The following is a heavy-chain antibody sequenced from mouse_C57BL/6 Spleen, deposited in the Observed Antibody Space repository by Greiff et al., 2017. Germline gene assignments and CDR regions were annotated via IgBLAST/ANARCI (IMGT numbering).Heavy chain of an antibody. J-gene: IGHJ1*03. D-gene: IGHD1-1*01. CDR3: ARGYYYGSSYWYFAV. Sequence: VQLQQSGAELVKPGASVKLSCKASGYTFTSYWMQWVKQRPGQGLEWIGEIDPSDSYTNYNQKFKGKATLTVDTSSSTAYMQLSSLTSEDSAVYYCARGYYYGSSYWYFAVWGTQGTVTVSS. CDR1: GYTFTSYW. V-gene: IGHV1-50*01. CDR2: IDPSDSYT.